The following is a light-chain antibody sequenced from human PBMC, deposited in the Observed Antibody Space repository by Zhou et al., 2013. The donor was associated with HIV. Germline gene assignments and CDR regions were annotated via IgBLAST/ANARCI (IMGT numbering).Light chain of an antibody. CDR3: QQSYRAPRS. CDR2: KAS. V-gene: IGKV1-39*01. Sequence: DIQMTQSPSSLSASAGDRVTITCRASQTISNYLNWYQQKPGKAPTLLIYKASNLQSGVPARFSGSGSGTDFTLTISSLQPEDFATYYCQQSYRAPRSFGQGTKLEIK. CDR1: QTISNY. J-gene: IGKJ2*04.